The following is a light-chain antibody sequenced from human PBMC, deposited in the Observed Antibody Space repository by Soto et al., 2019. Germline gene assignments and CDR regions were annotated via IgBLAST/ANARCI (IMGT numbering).Light chain of an antibody. V-gene: IGLV2-23*01. Sequence: QSALTQPASVSGSPGQSITISCTGTSSDVGSYNLVSWYQQHPGKAPKLMIYEGSKRPSGVSNRFSGSKSGNTASLTISGLQAEDDAAYYCLSYAGSSTVVFGGGTELTVL. J-gene: IGLJ2*01. CDR1: SSDVGSYNL. CDR2: EGS. CDR3: LSYAGSSTVV.